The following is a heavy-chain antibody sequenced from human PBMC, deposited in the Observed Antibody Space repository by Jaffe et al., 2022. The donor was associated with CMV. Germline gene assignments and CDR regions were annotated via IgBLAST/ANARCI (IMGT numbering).Heavy chain of an antibody. CDR1: GGSFSGYY. D-gene: IGHD3-3*01. CDR2: INHSGST. CDR3: ARGLRVPKTGTYYDFWSGYSSYNWFDP. J-gene: IGHJ5*02. V-gene: IGHV4-34*01. Sequence: QVQLQQWGAGLLKPSETLSLTCAVYGGSFSGYYWSWIRQPPGKGLEWIGEINHSGSTNYNPSLKSRVTISVDTSKNQFSLKLSSVTAADTAVYYCARGLRVPKTGTYYDFWSGYSSYNWFDPWGQGTLVTVSS.